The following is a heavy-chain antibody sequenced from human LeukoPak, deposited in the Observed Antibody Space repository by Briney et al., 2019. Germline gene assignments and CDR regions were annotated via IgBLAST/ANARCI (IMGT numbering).Heavy chain of an antibody. CDR1: GFTFSTYA. CDR3: AKDSYDFWSGYFS. J-gene: IGHJ5*02. D-gene: IGHD3-3*01. CDR2: ISGSGGST. V-gene: IGHV3-23*01. Sequence: GGSLRLSCAASGFTFSTYAVSWVRQAPGKGLEWVSAISGSGGSTYYADSVKGRFTISRDNSKNTLYLQMNSLRAEDTAVYYCAKDSYDFWSGYFSWGQGTLVTVSS.